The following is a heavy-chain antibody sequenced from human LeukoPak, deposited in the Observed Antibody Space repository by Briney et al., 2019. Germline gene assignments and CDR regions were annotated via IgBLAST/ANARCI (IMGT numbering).Heavy chain of an antibody. CDR1: GFTFRSYE. Sequence: GGSLRLSCVVSGFTFRSYEMNWVRQAPGKWREWVSYISSGGSQIEYADSVKGRFTISRDDARNSLFLQMNSLRVEDTAVYYCVRDPIASRNDGNFDSGGQGTLVTVSS. CDR2: ISSGGSQI. J-gene: IGHJ4*02. V-gene: IGHV3-48*03. CDR3: VRDPIASRNDGNFDS. D-gene: IGHD1-1*01.